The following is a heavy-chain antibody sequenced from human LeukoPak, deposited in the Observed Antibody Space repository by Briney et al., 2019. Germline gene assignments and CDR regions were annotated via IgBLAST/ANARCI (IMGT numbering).Heavy chain of an antibody. CDR3: AKVVPGTGYYFDY. Sequence: PGTSLRLSCAASGFPFSSYGMHWVRQAPGKGLEWVARLVYDARSDYANSVKGRFTISRDNSKNTLYLQMNSLRAEDTAVYYCAKVVPGTGYYFDYWGQGTLVTVSS. D-gene: IGHD2-8*01. CDR1: GFPFSSYG. J-gene: IGHJ4*02. CDR2: LVYDARSD. V-gene: IGHV3-33*06.